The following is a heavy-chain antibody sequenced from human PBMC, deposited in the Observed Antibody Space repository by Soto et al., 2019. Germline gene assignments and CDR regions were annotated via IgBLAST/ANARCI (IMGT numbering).Heavy chain of an antibody. CDR2: INPSGGST. CDR1: GYTFISYG. V-gene: IGHV1-46*01. D-gene: IGHD3-16*01. CDR3: ARGGMITFGGVIEDYYYYGMDV. Sequence: ASVKVSCKASGYTFISYGISWVRQAPGQGLEWMGIINPSGGSTSYAQKFQGRVTMTRDTSTSTVYMELSSLRSEDTAVYYCARGGMITFGGVIEDYYYYGMDVWGQGTTVTVSS. J-gene: IGHJ6*02.